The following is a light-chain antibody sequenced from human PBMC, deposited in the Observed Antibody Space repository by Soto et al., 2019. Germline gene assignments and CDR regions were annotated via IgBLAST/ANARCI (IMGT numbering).Light chain of an antibody. Sequence: EIVLTQSPATLSLSPGERATLSCRASQSVRNYLAWYQQKPGQAPRLLIYDASSRATGIPARFSGSGSGTGFTLTISGLEPEDFAVYYCQQRSNWPPGYTFGQGTKLEIK. CDR1: QSVRNY. CDR3: QQRSNWPPGYT. J-gene: IGKJ2*01. V-gene: IGKV3-11*01. CDR2: DAS.